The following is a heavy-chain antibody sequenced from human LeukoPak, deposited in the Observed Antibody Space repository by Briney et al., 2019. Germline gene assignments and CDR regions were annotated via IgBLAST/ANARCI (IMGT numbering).Heavy chain of an antibody. CDR3: ARLRPLLNWFDP. J-gene: IGHJ5*02. CDR2: IYYSGST. Sequence: SETLSLTCTVSGGSISSHYWSWLRQPPGKGLEWIGYIYYSGSTNYNPSLKSRVTISVDTSKNQFSLKLSSVTAADTAVYYCARLRPLLNWFDPWGQGTLVTVSS. CDR1: GGSISSHY. V-gene: IGHV4-59*11.